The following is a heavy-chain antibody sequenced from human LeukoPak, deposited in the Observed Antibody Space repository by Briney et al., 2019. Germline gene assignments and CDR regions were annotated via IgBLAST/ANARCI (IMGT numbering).Heavy chain of an antibody. J-gene: IGHJ3*02. CDR1: GGSFSGYY. V-gene: IGHV4-34*01. CDR2: INHSGST. Sequence: SETLSLTCAVYGGSFSGYYWSWIRQPPGKGLEWIGEINHSGSTNYNPSLKSRVTISVDTSKNQVSLKLSSVTAADTAVYYCARFNRGPKITIVGVVIRERPVSDAFDIWGQGTMVTVSS. D-gene: IGHD3-3*01. CDR3: ARFNRGPKITIVGVVIRERPVSDAFDI.